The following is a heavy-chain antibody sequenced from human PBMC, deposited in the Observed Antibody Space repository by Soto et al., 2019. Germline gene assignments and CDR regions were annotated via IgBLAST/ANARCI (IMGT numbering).Heavy chain of an antibody. J-gene: IGHJ3*02. CDR1: GGSISSYY. D-gene: IGHD5-12*01. V-gene: IGHV4-59*01. CDR2: IYYSGST. Sequence: SETLSLTCTVSGGSISSYYWSWIRQPPGKGLEWIGYIYYSGSTNYNPSLKSRVTISVDTSKNQFSLKLSSVTAADTAVYYCAGYSGYDHGAFDIWGQGTMVTVSS. CDR3: AGYSGYDHGAFDI.